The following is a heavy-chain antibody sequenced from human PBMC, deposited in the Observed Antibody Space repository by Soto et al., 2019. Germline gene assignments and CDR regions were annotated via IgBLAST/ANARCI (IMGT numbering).Heavy chain of an antibody. D-gene: IGHD3-10*01. J-gene: IGHJ4*02. CDR2: IFHDGTA. Sequence: SETLSLTCAVSGVSISSGNWWTWVRQSPQRGLEYIGEIFHDGTANYYPSFERRVAISVDTSKNQFSLKLTSVTAADTAIYFCARLVYDTRLNYMYFDFWGQGTLVTVPS. CDR3: ARLVYDTRLNYMYFDF. CDR1: GVSISSGNW. V-gene: IGHV4-4*02.